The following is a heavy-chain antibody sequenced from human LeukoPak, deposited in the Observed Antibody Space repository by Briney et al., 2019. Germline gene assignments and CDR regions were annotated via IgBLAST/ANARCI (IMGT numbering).Heavy chain of an antibody. D-gene: IGHD1-26*01. V-gene: IGHV4-59*04. CDR1: GNSISNYY. CDR2: IHYSGST. J-gene: IGHJ5*02. CDR3: ARHKWELRTDWFDP. Sequence: KASETLSLTCTVSGNSISNYYWNWIRQPPGKALEWIGYIHYSGSTYYNPSLKSRVTISVDTSKNQFSLKLSSVTAADTAVYYCARHKWELRTDWFDPWGQGTLVTVSS.